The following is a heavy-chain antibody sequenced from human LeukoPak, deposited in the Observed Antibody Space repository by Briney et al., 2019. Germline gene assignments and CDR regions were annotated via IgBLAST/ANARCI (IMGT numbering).Heavy chain of an antibody. D-gene: IGHD5-18*01. J-gene: IGHJ4*02. CDR2: ISSSSYI. V-gene: IGHV3-21*01. Sequence: GGSLRLSCAASGFTFSSYSMNWVRQAPGKGLEWVSSISSSSYIYYADSVKGRFTISRDNAKNSLYLQMNSLRAEDTAVYYCARRPRGYSYGPALDYWGQGTLVTVSS. CDR3: ARRPRGYSYGPALDY. CDR1: GFTFSSYS.